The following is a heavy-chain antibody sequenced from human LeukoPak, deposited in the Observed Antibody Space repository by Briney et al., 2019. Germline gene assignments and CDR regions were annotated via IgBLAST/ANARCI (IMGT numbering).Heavy chain of an antibody. J-gene: IGHJ3*01. Sequence: ASVKVSCKASGYNFNDYYIQWARQAPGQGLESLGWINPNSAATYYAQKFQGRVTLTRDTSTSTAYMELSSLTSDDTAVYYCALGSLVASTTKLASAVWGQGTIVTVSS. CDR3: ALGSLVASTTKLASAV. V-gene: IGHV1-2*02. CDR2: INPNSAAT. D-gene: IGHD5-12*01. CDR1: GYNFNDYY.